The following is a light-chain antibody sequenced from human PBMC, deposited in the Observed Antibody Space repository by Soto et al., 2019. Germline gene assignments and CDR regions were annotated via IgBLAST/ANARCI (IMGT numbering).Light chain of an antibody. CDR2: DVV. CDR3: SSYTSTMTNV. Sequence: QSVLTQPASVSGSPGQSNTISCTGTSSDVGGFNSVSWYQLRPGTAPKLILYDVVDRPSGVSYRFSGSKSGNTASLTISGLQAADEADYFCSSYTSTMTNVFGSGTKVTVL. V-gene: IGLV2-14*03. J-gene: IGLJ1*01. CDR1: SSDVGGFNS.